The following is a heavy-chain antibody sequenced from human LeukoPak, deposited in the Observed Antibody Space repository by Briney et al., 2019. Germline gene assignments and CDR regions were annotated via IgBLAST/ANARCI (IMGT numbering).Heavy chain of an antibody. CDR3: AKDRGGYCSGGSCYYFDD. V-gene: IGHV3-30*02. J-gene: IGHJ4*02. Sequence: PGGSLRLSCAASGFTFSSYGIHWVRQAPGKGLEWVAFIRYDGSNKYYADSVKGRFTISRDNSKNTLYLQMNSLRAEDTAVYYCAKDRGGYCSGGSCYYFDDWGQGTLVIVFS. D-gene: IGHD2-15*01. CDR1: GFTFSSYG. CDR2: IRYDGSNK.